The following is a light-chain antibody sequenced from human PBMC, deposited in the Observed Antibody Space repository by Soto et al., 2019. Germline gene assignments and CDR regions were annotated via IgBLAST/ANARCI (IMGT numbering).Light chain of an antibody. V-gene: IGKV3-15*01. Sequence: EIVMTQSPATLSVSPGERATLSCRASQSVSSNLAWYQQKPGQAPRLLIYGASTRATGIPARFSGSGSGTEFTLTNSSLQSEDFAVDYCQQYNNWPSWTFGQGTKVEIK. CDR1: QSVSSN. CDR3: QQYNNWPSWT. CDR2: GAS. J-gene: IGKJ1*01.